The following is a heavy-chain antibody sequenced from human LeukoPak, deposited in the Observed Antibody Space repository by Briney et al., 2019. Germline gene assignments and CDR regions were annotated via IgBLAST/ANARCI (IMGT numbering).Heavy chain of an antibody. Sequence: GWSLRLSCAASGFTFNTYAMRWVRQPPGKGLEWVAVIAYDGNNKYYADSVKGRSTVSRDNTKNTLYRQMNSLRAEDTAVYYCARDNNWGSTHYWGQGALVTVSS. CDR1: GFTFNTYA. J-gene: IGHJ4*02. CDR2: IAYDGNNK. V-gene: IGHV3-30-3*01. CDR3: ARDNNWGSTHY. D-gene: IGHD7-27*01.